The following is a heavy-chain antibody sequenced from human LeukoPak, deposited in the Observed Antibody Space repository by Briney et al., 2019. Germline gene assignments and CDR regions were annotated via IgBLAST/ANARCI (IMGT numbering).Heavy chain of an antibody. V-gene: IGHV4-34*01. CDR3: ARDGGIVVVPAAPASYYFDY. J-gene: IGHJ4*02. D-gene: IGHD2-2*01. CDR1: GGSISSYH. CDR2: INHSGST. Sequence: SETLSLTCTVSGGSISSYHWSWIRQPPGKGLEWIGEINHSGSTNYNPSLKSRVTISVDTSKNQFSLKLSSVTAADTAVYYCARDGGIVVVPAAPASYYFDYWGQGTLVTVSS.